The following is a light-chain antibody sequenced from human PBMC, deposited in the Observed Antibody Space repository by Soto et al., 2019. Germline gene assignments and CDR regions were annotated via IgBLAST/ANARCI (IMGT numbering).Light chain of an antibody. CDR2: AAS. Sequence: DIHMTQSPSSLSASVGDRVTISCRPSQSISSFLNWYQQKPGKAPHLLIYAASTLRYGVPSRFRGSESGTEFTLTISSLQPEDFATYFCQQSCTTPWTFGQGTKVEIK. CDR3: QQSCTTPWT. J-gene: IGKJ1*01. V-gene: IGKV1-39*01. CDR1: QSISSF.